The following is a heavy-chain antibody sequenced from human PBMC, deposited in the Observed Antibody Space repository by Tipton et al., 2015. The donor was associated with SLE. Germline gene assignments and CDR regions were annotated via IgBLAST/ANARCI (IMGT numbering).Heavy chain of an antibody. D-gene: IGHD1-26*01. CDR3: ARRSGTWGDYYYYGMDV. J-gene: IGHJ6*02. CDR1: GGTFTSYA. CDR2: IIPIFGTA. V-gene: IGHV1-69*01. Sequence: QVQLVQSGAEVKKPGSSVKVSCKASGGTFTSYALSWVRQAPGQALEWMGGIIPIFGTANYAQKFQGRVTITADESTSTAYMELSSLRSEDTAVYYCARRSGTWGDYYYYGMDVWGQGTTVTVSS.